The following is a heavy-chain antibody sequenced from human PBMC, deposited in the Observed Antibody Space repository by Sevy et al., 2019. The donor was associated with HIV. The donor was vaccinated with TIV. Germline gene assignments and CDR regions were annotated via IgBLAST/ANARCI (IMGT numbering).Heavy chain of an antibody. CDR3: AKGDRTFYGLDV. CDR2: ISGRAGST. Sequence: PGGSLRLSCAASGFTFSTYAMSWVRQAPGKGLEWVSAISGRAGSTYYADLVKGRFTISTDKSKNTLYLQMNSLRAEDTAVYYCAKGDRTFYGLDVWGQGTTVTVSS. CDR1: GFTFSTYA. V-gene: IGHV3-23*01. J-gene: IGHJ6*02. D-gene: IGHD2-15*01.